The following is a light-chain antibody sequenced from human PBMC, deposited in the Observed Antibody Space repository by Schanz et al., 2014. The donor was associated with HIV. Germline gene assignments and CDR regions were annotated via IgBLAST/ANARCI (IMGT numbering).Light chain of an antibody. V-gene: IGLV2-14*03. Sequence: QSALTQPASVSGSPGQSITISCTGTSSDVGTYDYVSWYQQHPGKAPKLMIYDVSYRPSGVSNRFSGSKSGNTASLTISGLQAEDEADYFCSSYATTKDLLFGGGTKLTV. CDR3: SSYATTKDLL. CDR2: DVS. CDR1: SSDVGTYDY. J-gene: IGLJ2*01.